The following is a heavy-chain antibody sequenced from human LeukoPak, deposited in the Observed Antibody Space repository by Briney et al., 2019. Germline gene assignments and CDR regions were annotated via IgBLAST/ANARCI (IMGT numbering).Heavy chain of an antibody. J-gene: IGHJ4*02. D-gene: IGHD3-10*01. CDR2: TLYRSKWYN. CDR3: AREGTMVRGVMNHFDY. CDR1: GDSVSSNNAA. V-gene: IGHV6-1*01. Sequence: SQTLSLTCAISGDSVSSNNAAWNWIRQSPSRGLEWLGRTLYRSKWYNDYAVSVKGRITISPDTSKNQFSLQLNSVTPEDTAVYYCAREGTMVRGVMNHFDYWGRGTLVTVSS.